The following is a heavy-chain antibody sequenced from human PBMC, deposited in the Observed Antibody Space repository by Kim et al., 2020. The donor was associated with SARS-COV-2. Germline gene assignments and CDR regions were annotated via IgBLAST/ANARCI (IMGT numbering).Heavy chain of an antibody. V-gene: IGHV3-21*01. Sequence: GGSLRLSCAASGFTFSSYSMNWVRQAPGKGLEWVSSISSSSSYIYYADSVKGRFTISRDNAKNSLYLQMNSLRAEDTAVYYCAKISSGWSYYYYGMDVWGQGTTVTVSS. CDR1: GFTFSSYS. CDR3: AKISSGWSYYYYGMDV. J-gene: IGHJ6*02. D-gene: IGHD6-19*01. CDR2: ISSSSSYI.